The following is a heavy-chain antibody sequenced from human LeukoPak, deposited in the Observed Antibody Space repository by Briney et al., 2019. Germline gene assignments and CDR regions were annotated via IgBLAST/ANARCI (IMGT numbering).Heavy chain of an antibody. CDR1: GGGFTTSA. D-gene: IGHD3-22*01. CDR2: IIPLFNTP. V-gene: IGHV1-69*13. CDR3: AKDLAIVVGEAFDI. J-gene: IGHJ3*02. Sequence: ASVKVSCKTSGGGFTTSAFSWVRQAPGQGLEWLGGIIPLFNTPNYAPKLQGRVTLTADESTTTVYMELNSLRSDDTAVYYCAKDLAIVVGEAFDIWGQGTMVTVSS.